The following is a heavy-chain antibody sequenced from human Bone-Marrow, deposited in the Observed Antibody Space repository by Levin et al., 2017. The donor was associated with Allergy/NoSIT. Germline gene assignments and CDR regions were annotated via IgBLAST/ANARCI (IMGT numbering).Heavy chain of an antibody. V-gene: IGHV4-59*01. Sequence: SETLSLTCTVSGGSISSYYWSWIRQPPGKGLEWIGYIYYSGSTNYNPSLKSRVTISVDTSKNQFSLKLSSVTAADTAVYYCARAVRGVRLSDDGMDVWGQGTTVTVSS. CDR3: ARAVRGVRLSDDGMDV. CDR1: GGSISSYY. CDR2: IYYSGST. D-gene: IGHD3-10*01. J-gene: IGHJ6*02.